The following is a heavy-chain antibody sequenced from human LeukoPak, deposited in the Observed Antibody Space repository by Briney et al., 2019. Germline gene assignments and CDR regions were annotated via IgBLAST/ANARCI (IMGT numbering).Heavy chain of an antibody. V-gene: IGHV6-1*01. D-gene: IGHD7-27*01. CDR1: GDSVSSNSAA. Sequence: SQTLSLTCAISGDSVSSNSAAWNWIRQSPSRGLEWLGRTYYRSRWFTDYAVSVESRITITPDTSKNQFSLQLNSVTPEDTAVYYCVRDDLGIGVPFDSWGQGTLATVSS. J-gene: IGHJ4*02. CDR2: TYYRSRWFT. CDR3: VRDDLGIGVPFDS.